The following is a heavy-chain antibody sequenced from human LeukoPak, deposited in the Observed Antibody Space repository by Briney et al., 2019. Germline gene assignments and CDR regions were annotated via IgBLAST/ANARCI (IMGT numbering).Heavy chain of an antibody. CDR1: GFTVSSNY. V-gene: IGHV3-53*01. Sequence: GGSLRLSCAASGFTVSSNYMSWVRQAPGKGLEWVSVIYSGGSTYYADSVKGRFTISRDNSKNTLYLQMNSLRAEDTAIYFCAKENTPFGSSVISRVGGAFDIWGQGTRVTVSS. CDR3: AKENTPFGSSVISRVGGAFDI. CDR2: IYSGGST. D-gene: IGHD2-2*01. J-gene: IGHJ3*02.